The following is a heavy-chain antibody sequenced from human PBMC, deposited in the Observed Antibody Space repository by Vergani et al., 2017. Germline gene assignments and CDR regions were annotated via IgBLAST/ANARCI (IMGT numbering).Heavy chain of an antibody. J-gene: IGHJ6*03. CDR3: GRQKDYYMDV. CDR2: IYYSGTT. V-gene: IGHV4-31*03. Sequence: QVQLQESGPGLVKASQTLSLTCSVSGAYVGSGGYYWTWVRQRPGMGLDWIGYIYYSGTTYYNPSLESRLTISLDTSENRLSLKLTAVTDADTAVYYCGRQKDYYMDVWGKGTTVTVS. CDR1: GAYVGSGGYY.